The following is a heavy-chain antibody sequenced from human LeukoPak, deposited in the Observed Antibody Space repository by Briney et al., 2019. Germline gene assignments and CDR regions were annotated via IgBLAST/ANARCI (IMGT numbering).Heavy chain of an antibody. CDR2: ISGNGERT. D-gene: IGHD1-7*01. J-gene: IGHJ4*02. Sequence: GGSLRLSCRASGFTFSSYAMDWVRQAPGKGLEWISVISGNGERTQYADSVKGRFTISRDNSKNTPYLQMNSLRAEDTAIYYCAKRTTGPIRYFDYWGQGTLVTVSS. CDR1: GFTFSSYA. V-gene: IGHV3-23*01. CDR3: AKRTTGPIRYFDY.